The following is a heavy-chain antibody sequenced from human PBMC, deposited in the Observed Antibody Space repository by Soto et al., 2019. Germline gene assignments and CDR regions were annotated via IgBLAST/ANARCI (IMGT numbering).Heavy chain of an antibody. Sequence: ASVKVSCKASGYTFTSYGVHWVRQAPGQRLEWMGWINAGNGNTRYSQKFQGRVTINRDTSASTAYMELSRLRSEDTAVYYCARDGAGAGNINFDYWGQGTLVTVSS. J-gene: IGHJ4*02. D-gene: IGHD6-19*01. CDR3: ARDGAGAGNINFDY. CDR1: GYTFTSYG. V-gene: IGHV1-3*01. CDR2: INAGNGNT.